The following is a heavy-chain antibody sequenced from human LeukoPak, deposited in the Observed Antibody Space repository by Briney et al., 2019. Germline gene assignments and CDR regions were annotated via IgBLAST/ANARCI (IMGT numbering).Heavy chain of an antibody. CDR1: GFTFSSYS. CDR3: AKVSSSSWGLLDY. V-gene: IGHV3-21*01. Sequence: KTGGSLRLSCAASGFTFSSYSMNWVRQAPGKGLEWVSSISSSSSYIYYADSVKGRFTISRDNAKNSLYLQMNSLRPEDTAVYYCAKVSSSSWGLLDYWGQGTLVTVSS. CDR2: ISSSSSYI. D-gene: IGHD6-13*01. J-gene: IGHJ4*02.